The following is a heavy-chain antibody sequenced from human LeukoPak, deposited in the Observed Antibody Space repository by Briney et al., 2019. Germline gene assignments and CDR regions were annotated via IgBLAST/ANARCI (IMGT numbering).Heavy chain of an antibody. J-gene: IGHJ4*02. CDR3: ARDGEVVVTAFYFDY. V-gene: IGHV3-21*01. D-gene: IGHD2-21*02. Sequence: SGGSLRLSCAASGFTFSSYSMNWVRQAPGKGLEWVSSISSSSSYIYYADSVKGRFTISRDNAKNSLCLQMNSLRAEDTAVYYCARDGEVVVTAFYFDYWGQGTLVTVSS. CDR2: ISSSSSYI. CDR1: GFTFSSYS.